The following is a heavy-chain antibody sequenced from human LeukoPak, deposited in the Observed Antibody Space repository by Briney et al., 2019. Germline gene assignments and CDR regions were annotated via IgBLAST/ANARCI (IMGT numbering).Heavy chain of an antibody. D-gene: IGHD3-9*01. CDR2: ISSSSSTI. CDR3: ARDPRRYSLYGMDV. V-gene: IGHV3-48*04. J-gene: IGHJ6*02. Sequence: GGSLRLSCAASGFTFSSYSMNWVRQAPGKGLEWVSYISSSSSTIYYADSVKGRFTISRDNAKNSLYLQMNSLRAEDTAVYYCARDPRRYSLYGMDVWGQGTTVTVSS. CDR1: GFTFSSYS.